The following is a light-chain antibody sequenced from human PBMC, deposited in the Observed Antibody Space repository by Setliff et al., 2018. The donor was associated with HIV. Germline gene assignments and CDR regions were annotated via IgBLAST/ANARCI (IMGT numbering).Light chain of an antibody. J-gene: IGLJ1*01. CDR3: SSFTSSSTFV. CDR2: EVT. CDR1: SSDVGGYNY. Sequence: QSVLTQPPSASGSPGQSVTISCTGTSSDVGGYNYVSWYQQHPGRVPKLMIYEVTHRPSGVSNRFSGSKSGYTASLTISGLQAEDEADYYCSSFTSSSTFVFGTGTKVTVL. V-gene: IGLV2-14*03.